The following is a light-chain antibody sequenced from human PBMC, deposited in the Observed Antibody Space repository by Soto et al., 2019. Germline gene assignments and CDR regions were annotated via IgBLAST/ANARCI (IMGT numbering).Light chain of an antibody. CDR3: CSYAGTYTLV. V-gene: IGLV2-11*01. CDR2: DVT. CDR1: SSDVGRYDF. Sequence: QSALTQPRSVSGSPGQSIAISCTGTSSDVGRYDFVSWYQQNPGRAPKVLIYDVTKRPSGVPDRFSGSKSGNTAFLTISGLQAEDEAEYYGCSYAGTYTLVFGGGTKVTVL. J-gene: IGLJ2*01.